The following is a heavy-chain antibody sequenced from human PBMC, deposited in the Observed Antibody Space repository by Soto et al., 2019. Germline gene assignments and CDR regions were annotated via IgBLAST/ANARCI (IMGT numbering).Heavy chain of an antibody. D-gene: IGHD1-7*01. V-gene: IGHV3-23*01. CDR1: GFTFSSYA. CDR3: AKDRNYPRDYFHY. Sequence: EVQLLESGGGLVHPGGSLRLSCAASGFTFSSYALSWVRQAPGKGLEWVSAISANGQGIYYADSVRGRFTISRDNSKNTIFLHMDSLRAEDTAVYYCAKDRNYPRDYFHYWGQGTLVTVSS. CDR2: ISANGQGI. J-gene: IGHJ4*02.